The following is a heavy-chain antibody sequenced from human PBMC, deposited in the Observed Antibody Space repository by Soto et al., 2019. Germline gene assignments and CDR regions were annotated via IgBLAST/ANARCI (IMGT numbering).Heavy chain of an antibody. V-gene: IGHV4-34*01. CDR2: INHSGST. J-gene: IGHJ4*02. Sequence: SETLSLTCAVYGGSFSGYYWSWIRQPPGKGLEWIGEINHSGSTDYNPSLKSRVTISVDTSKNQFSLKLSSVTAADTAVYYCARLRFGEVTSYYFDYWGQGTLVTVSS. CDR1: GGSFSGYY. CDR3: ARLRFGEVTSYYFDY. D-gene: IGHD3-10*01.